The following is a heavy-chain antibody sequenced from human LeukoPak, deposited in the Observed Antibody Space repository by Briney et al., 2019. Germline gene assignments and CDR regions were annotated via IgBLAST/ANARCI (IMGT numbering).Heavy chain of an antibody. CDR2: INPNSGGT. V-gene: IGHV1-2*04. Sequence: ASVKVSCKASGYTFTGYYMHWVRQAPGQGLEWMGWINPNSGGTNYAQKFQGWVTMTRDTSISTAYMELSRLRSEDTAVYYCARAYDFWSGQYDYWGQGTLVTVSS. CDR1: GYTFTGYY. J-gene: IGHJ4*02. D-gene: IGHD3-3*01. CDR3: ARAYDFWSGQYDY.